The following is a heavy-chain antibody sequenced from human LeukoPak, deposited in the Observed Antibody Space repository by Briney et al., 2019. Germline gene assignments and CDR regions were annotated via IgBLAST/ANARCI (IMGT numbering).Heavy chain of an antibody. CDR2: IKQSGSVK. V-gene: IGHV3-7*01. Sequence: GGTLRLSCAGSGFTLSTFCMTWVRRAPGKGLEWVANIKQSGSVKYYVASVQGRFTISRYNAKNSLYLQMNSLRVEDTAVYYCVRVNNRNYDYWGQGTLVTVSS. CDR3: VRVNNRNYDY. D-gene: IGHD5-24*01. CDR1: GFTLSTFC. J-gene: IGHJ4*02.